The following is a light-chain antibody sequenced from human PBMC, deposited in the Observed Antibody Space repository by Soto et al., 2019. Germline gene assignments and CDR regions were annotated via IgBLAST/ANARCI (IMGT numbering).Light chain of an antibody. CDR2: GAS. CDR1: QSVSSSY. Sequence: EIVLTQSPGTLSLSPEERATLSCRASQSVSSSYLAWYQQKPGQAPRLLIYGASSRAPGIPDRFSGSGSGTDFTLTISRLEPEDFAVYYCQQYRRSPMYTFGQGTKLETK. V-gene: IGKV3-20*01. CDR3: QQYRRSPMYT. J-gene: IGKJ2*01.